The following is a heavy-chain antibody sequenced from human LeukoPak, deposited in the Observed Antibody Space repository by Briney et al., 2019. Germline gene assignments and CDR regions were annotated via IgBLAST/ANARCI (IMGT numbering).Heavy chain of an antibody. V-gene: IGHV1-69*04. CDR2: IIPILGIA. D-gene: IGHD6-6*01. CDR1: GGTFTSYA. J-gene: IGHJ1*01. CDR3: ARDHVYSSSSFQH. Sequence: SVKVSCKASGGTFTSYAISWVRQAPGQGLEWMGRIIPILGIANYARKFQGRVTITADKSTSTAYMELSSLRSEDTAVYYCARDHVYSSSSFQHWGQGTLVTVSS.